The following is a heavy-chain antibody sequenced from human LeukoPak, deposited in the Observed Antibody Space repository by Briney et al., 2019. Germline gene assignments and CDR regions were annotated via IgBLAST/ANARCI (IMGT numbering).Heavy chain of an antibody. V-gene: IGHV3-7*03. D-gene: IGHD6-13*01. Sequence: GESLRLSCAASGFTLGSHWMTWVRQAPGEGLEFVANIGQDGSEINYADSVRGRFTISRDNAKNSLYLQMNSLTAEDTALYYCARERQQIRYFDYWGQGTLVTVPS. J-gene: IGHJ4*02. CDR2: IGQDGSEI. CDR3: ARERQQIRYFDY. CDR1: GFTLGSHW.